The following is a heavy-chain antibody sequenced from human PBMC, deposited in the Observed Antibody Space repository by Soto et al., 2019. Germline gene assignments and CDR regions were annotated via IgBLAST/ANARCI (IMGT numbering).Heavy chain of an antibody. CDR3: AKVAIVVVPAAFDY. CDR2: IYYSGST. Sequence: SETLSLTCSVSGGSISSGYWTWIRHPPGKGLEWIGYIYYSGSTYYNPSLKSRVTISVDTSKNQFSLKLSSVTAEDTAVYYCAKVAIVVVPAAFDYWGQGTLVTVSS. J-gene: IGHJ4*02. V-gene: IGHV4-59*06. D-gene: IGHD2-2*01. CDR1: GGSISSGY.